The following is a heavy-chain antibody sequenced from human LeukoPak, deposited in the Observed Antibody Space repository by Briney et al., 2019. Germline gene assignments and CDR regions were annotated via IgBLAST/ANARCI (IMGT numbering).Heavy chain of an antibody. Sequence: PSETLSLTCAVSGGSISSSNWWIWVRQPPGKGLEWIGEIYHSGSTNYNPSLKSRVTISVDKSKNQFSLKLSSVTAADTAVYYCARGRSASYYDAFDIWGQGTMVTVSS. CDR2: IYHSGST. CDR1: GGSISSSNW. CDR3: ARGRSASYYDAFDI. D-gene: IGHD1-26*01. J-gene: IGHJ3*02. V-gene: IGHV4-4*02.